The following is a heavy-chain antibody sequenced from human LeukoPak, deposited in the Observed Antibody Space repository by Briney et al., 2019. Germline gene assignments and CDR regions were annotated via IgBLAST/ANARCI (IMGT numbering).Heavy chain of an antibody. Sequence: GGSLRLSCAASGFTFSSYWMSWVRQAPGKGLEWVANIKQDGSEKYYVDSVKGRFTISRDNAKNSLYLQMNSLRAEDTAVYYCARVSDSSGYYFGAFDIWGQGTMVTVSS. CDR3: ARVSDSSGYYFGAFDI. CDR1: GFTFSSYW. V-gene: IGHV3-7*01. CDR2: IKQDGSEK. J-gene: IGHJ3*02. D-gene: IGHD3-22*01.